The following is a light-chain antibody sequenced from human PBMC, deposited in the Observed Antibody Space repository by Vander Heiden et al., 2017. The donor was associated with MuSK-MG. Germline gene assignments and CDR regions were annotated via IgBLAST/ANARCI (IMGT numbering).Light chain of an antibody. CDR1: QDISNY. Sequence: DIQMTQSPSSLSASVGDRVTITCQASQDISNYLNWYQQKPGKAPKLLIYDASNLETGVPSRFSGSGSGPDFTFTISSLQPEDFATYYCQQDDNLPLTFGGGTKVEIK. J-gene: IGKJ4*01. CDR3: QQDDNLPLT. CDR2: DAS. V-gene: IGKV1-33*01.